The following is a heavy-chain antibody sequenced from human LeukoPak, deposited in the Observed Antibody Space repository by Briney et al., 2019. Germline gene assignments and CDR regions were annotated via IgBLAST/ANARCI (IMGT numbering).Heavy chain of an antibody. CDR3: AKSSTSRYSWFDP. D-gene: IGHD2-2*01. CDR1: GGTFSSYA. CDR2: IIPIFGTA. J-gene: IGHJ5*02. Sequence: ASVKVSCKASGGTFSSYAISWVRQAPGQGLEWMGGIIPIFGTANYAQKFQGRVTITADESTSTAYMELSSLRSEDTAVYYFAKSSTSRYSWFDPWGQGTLVTVSS. V-gene: IGHV1-69*13.